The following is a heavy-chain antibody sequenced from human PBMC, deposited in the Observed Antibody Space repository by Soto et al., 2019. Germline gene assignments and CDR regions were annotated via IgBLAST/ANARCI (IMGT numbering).Heavy chain of an antibody. Sequence: SETLSLTCTVSGDSVTNYFWSLMRQHPGKGLEWIGHMYHGGRTNYSPSLKSRVTMSLDSSRNQFSLNLSSVTAADTAVYFCARDPGYCTNGVCPIFDFWGQGLLVTVSS. V-gene: IGHV4-59*02. CDR3: ARDPGYCTNGVCPIFDF. CDR2: MYHGGRT. D-gene: IGHD2-8*01. J-gene: IGHJ4*02. CDR1: GDSVTNYF.